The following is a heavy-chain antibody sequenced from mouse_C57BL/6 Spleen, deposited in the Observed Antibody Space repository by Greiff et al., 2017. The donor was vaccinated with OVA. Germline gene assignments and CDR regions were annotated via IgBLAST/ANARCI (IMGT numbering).Heavy chain of an antibody. J-gene: IGHJ3*01. CDR1: GYTFTSYW. CDR3: ARYWYGSSSSFAY. CDR2: IDPNRGGT. D-gene: IGHD1-1*01. V-gene: IGHV1-62-3*01. Sequence: QVQLQQPGAELVKPGASVKLSCKASGYTFTSYWMHWVKQRPGRGLEWIGRIDPNRGGTKYNEKFKSKATLPVDKSSSTAYMQLSSLTSEDSAVYYCARYWYGSSSSFAYWGQGTPVTVSA.